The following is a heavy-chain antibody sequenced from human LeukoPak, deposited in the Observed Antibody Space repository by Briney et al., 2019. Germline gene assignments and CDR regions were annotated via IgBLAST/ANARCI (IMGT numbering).Heavy chain of an antibody. V-gene: IGHV4-34*01. CDR3: VTEPGYCTGGRCYGGWFDP. Sequence: PSETLSLTCAVYGGSFSGYYWSWIRQAPGKGLEWIGEINHSGDTNYNPSLKSRVTISVDTSKNQFSLKLSSVTAADTAVYYCVTEPGYCTGGRCYGGWFDPWGQGTLVTVSS. D-gene: IGHD2-15*01. CDR1: GGSFSGYY. CDR2: INHSGDT. J-gene: IGHJ5*02.